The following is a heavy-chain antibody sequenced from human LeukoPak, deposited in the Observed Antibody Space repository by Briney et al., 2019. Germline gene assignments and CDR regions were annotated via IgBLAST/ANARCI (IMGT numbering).Heavy chain of an antibody. D-gene: IGHD6-13*01. CDR3: ARLSGYSSSWYVDYFDY. CDR1: GFTFSSYW. J-gene: IGHJ4*02. V-gene: IGHV3-7*03. CDR2: TKQDGSEK. Sequence: GGSLRLSCAASGFTFSSYWMSWVRQAPGKGLEWVANTKQDGSEKYYVDSVKGRFTISRDNAKNSLYLQMNSLRAEDTAVYYCARLSGYSSSWYVDYFDYWGQGTLVTVSS.